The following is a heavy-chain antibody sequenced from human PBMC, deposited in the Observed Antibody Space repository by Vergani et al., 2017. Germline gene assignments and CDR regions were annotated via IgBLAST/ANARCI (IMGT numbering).Heavy chain of an antibody. CDR1: NDSVSNTFYY. CDR2: IYYSGST. Sequence: QVQLQESGPGLVKPSETLSLTCTVSNDSVSNTFYYWGWIRQTPGKGLEWIGSIYYSGSTYYNPSLKSRVTISVDTSKNQFSLKLSSVTAADTAVYYCARVPGIAAAGHWYFDLWGRGTLVTVSS. V-gene: IGHV4-39*07. J-gene: IGHJ2*01. CDR3: ARVPGIAAAGHWYFDL. D-gene: IGHD6-13*01.